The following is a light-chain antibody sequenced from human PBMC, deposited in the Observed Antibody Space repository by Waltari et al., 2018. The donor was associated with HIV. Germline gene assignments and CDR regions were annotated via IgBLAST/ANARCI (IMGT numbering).Light chain of an antibody. CDR1: SSDVGGYNY. V-gene: IGLV2-11*01. CDR2: DVS. J-gene: IGLJ1*01. CDR3: CSYAGSYGYV. Sequence: QSALTQPRSVSGSPGQSVTISCTGPSSDVGGYNYVSWYQQPPGKAPKLMICDVSKRPSGVPDRFSGSKSGNTASLTISGLQAEDEADYYCCSYAGSYGYVFGTGTKVTVL.